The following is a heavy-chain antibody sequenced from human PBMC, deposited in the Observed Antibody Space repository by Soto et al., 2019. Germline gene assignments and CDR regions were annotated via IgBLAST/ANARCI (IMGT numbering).Heavy chain of an antibody. J-gene: IGHJ6*03. V-gene: IGHV4-59*01. D-gene: IGHD6-13*01. CDR1: GGSISSYY. Sequence: QVQLQESGPGLVKPSETLSLTCTVSGGSISSYYWSWIRQPPGKGLEWIGYIYYSGSTNYNPSLKSRVTISVDTSKNQFSLKLSSVTAADTAVYYCARERGYSSSWSLLYYYMDVWGKGTTVTVSS. CDR2: IYYSGST. CDR3: ARERGYSSSWSLLYYYMDV.